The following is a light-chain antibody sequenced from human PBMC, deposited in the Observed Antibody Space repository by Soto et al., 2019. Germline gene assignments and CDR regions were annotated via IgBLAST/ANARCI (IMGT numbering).Light chain of an antibody. CDR2: EVN. Sequence: QSVLTQPASVSGSPGQSITISCTGTSSDIGGYNYVSWFQQHPGKAPKLIIYEVNNRPSGVSSRFSGSKSGNTASLTISGLQAEDEADYYCDSYTSASTWVFGGGTQLTVL. CDR3: DSYTSASTWV. J-gene: IGLJ3*02. V-gene: IGLV2-14*01. CDR1: SSDIGGYNY.